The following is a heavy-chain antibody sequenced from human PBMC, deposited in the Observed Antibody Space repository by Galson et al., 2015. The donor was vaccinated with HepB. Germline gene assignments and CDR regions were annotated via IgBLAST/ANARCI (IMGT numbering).Heavy chain of an antibody. CDR3: ARDPVAVASHAFDI. Sequence: SLRLSCAASGFTFSSYGMHWVRQAPGKGLEWVAVIWYDGSNKYYADSVKGRFTISRDNSKNTLYLQMNSLRAEDTAVYYCARDPVAVASHAFDIWGQGTMVTVSS. J-gene: IGHJ3*02. V-gene: IGHV3-33*08. CDR2: IWYDGSNK. CDR1: GFTFSSYG. D-gene: IGHD6-19*01.